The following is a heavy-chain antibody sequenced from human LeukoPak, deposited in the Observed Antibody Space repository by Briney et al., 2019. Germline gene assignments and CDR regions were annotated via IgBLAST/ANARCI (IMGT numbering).Heavy chain of an antibody. CDR1: GFTFSSYG. CDR3: AKDYYGSGSYFDY. V-gene: IGHV3-30*18. D-gene: IGHD3-10*01. J-gene: IGHJ4*02. CDR2: ISYGGSNK. Sequence: PGGSLRLSCAASGFTFSSYGMHWVRQAPGKGLEWVAVISYGGSNKYYADSVKGRFTISRDNSKNTLYLQMNSLRAEDTAVYYCAKDYYGSGSYFDYWGQGTLVTVSS.